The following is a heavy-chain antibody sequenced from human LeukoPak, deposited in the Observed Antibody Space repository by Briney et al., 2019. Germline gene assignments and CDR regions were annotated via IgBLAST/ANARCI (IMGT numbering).Heavy chain of an antibody. J-gene: IGHJ4*02. D-gene: IGHD2-8*01. V-gene: IGHV1-69*04. Sequence: SVKVSCKASGGTFSSYAISWVRQAPGQGLEWMGRIIPILGIANYAQKFQGRVTITADKSTSTAYMELSSLRSEDTAVYYCARDLGCCTNGVCPTSYWGQGTLVTVSS. CDR1: GGTFSSYA. CDR3: ARDLGCCTNGVCPTSY. CDR2: IIPILGIA.